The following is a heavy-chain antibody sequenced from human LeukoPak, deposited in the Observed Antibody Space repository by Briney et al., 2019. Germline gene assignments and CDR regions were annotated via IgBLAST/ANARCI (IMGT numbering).Heavy chain of an antibody. CDR1: GGSISSGGFS. D-gene: IGHD1-1*01. Sequence: SQTLSLTCTVSGGSISSGGFSRSWIRQHPGKGLEWIGYIYYSGETYYNPSLKSRLTISIDTSKNQFSLKLKSVTAADTAVYYCATFLDVAGWFDPWGQGTLVTVSS. CDR2: IYYSGET. CDR3: ATFLDVAGWFDP. V-gene: IGHV4-31*03. J-gene: IGHJ5*02.